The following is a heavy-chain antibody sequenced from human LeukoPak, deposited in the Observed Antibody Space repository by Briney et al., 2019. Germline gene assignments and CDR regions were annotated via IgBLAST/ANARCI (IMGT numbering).Heavy chain of an antibody. V-gene: IGHV3-30*02. CDR3: ATMQWLEGVDWFDP. CDR2: IRYDESNK. Sequence: GGSLRLSCAASGFIFSNYGMHWVRQAPGKGLEWVAFIRYDESNKFYADSVKGRFTISRDNSKNILFLQMNSLRAEDTAVYYCATMQWLEGVDWFDPWGQGTRVTVSS. D-gene: IGHD6-19*01. CDR1: GFIFSNYG. J-gene: IGHJ5*02.